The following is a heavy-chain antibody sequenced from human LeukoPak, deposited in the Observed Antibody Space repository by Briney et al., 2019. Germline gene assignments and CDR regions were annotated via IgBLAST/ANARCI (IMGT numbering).Heavy chain of an antibody. V-gene: IGHV4-38-2*01. J-gene: IGHJ4*02. CDR3: ARRSGFGELSVHY. D-gene: IGHD3-10*01. Sequence: SETLSLTCAVSGYSISSGYYWGWIRQPPGKGLEWIGSIYHSGSTYYNPSLKSRVTISVDTSKNQFSLKLSSVTAADTAVYYCARRSGFGELSVHYWGQGTLVTVSS. CDR1: GYSISSGYY. CDR2: IYHSGST.